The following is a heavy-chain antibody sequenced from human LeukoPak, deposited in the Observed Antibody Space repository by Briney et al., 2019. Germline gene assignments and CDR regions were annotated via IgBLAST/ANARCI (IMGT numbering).Heavy chain of an antibody. Sequence: SETLSLTCTVSGGSISSYYWSWIRQPPGKGLEWIGYIYYSGSTNYNPSLKSRVTISIDTSKNQVSLKMTSVTSADTAVYYCARDAGATAYWGQGALVTVSS. J-gene: IGHJ4*02. CDR1: GGSISSYY. V-gene: IGHV4-59*01. CDR2: IYYSGST. CDR3: ARDAGATAY. D-gene: IGHD4/OR15-4a*01.